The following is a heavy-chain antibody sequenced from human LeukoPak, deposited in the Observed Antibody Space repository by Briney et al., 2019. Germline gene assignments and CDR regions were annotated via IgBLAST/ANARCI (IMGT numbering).Heavy chain of an antibody. CDR1: GGSISSSSYY. CDR3: ARVLSDDSTNYISSYYYYGMDV. CDR2: IYYSGST. J-gene: IGHJ6*02. D-gene: IGHD4-11*01. Sequence: SETLSLTCTVSGGSISSSSYYWGWIRQPPGKGLEWIGSIYYSGSTYYNPSLKSRVTISVDTSKNQFSLKLSSVTAADTAVYYCARVLSDDSTNYISSYYYYGMDVWGQGTTVTVSS. V-gene: IGHV4-39*07.